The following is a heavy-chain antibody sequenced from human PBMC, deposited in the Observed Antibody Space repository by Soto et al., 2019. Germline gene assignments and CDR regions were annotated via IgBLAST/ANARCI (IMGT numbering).Heavy chain of an antibody. Sequence: ASVKVSCKASGYTFTSYGISWVRQAPGQGLEWMGWISAYNGNTNYAQKLQGRVTMTTDTSTSTAYMELRSLRSDDTAVYYCARDLGGYDILTGYIWFDPWGQGTLVTVSS. J-gene: IGHJ5*02. V-gene: IGHV1-18*01. CDR3: ARDLGGYDILTGYIWFDP. CDR1: GYTFTSYG. CDR2: ISAYNGNT. D-gene: IGHD3-9*01.